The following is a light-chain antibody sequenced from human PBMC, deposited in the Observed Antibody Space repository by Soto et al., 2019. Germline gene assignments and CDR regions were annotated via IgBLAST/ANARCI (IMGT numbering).Light chain of an antibody. CDR1: QSVSSNY. V-gene: IGKV3-20*01. Sequence: EIVLTQSPGTLSLSPGERATLSCRASQSVSSNYLAWYQQKPGQAPRLLIYGASSRATGIPDRFSGSGSGTAFTLTISRLEPEDFVVYYCQQYDSSPWTFGQGTKVEIK. J-gene: IGKJ1*01. CDR2: GAS. CDR3: QQYDSSPWT.